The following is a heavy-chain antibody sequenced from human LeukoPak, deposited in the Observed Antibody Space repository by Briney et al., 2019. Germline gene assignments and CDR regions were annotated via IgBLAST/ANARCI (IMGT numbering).Heavy chain of an antibody. Sequence: GGSLRLSCAASGFTFTSYSMSWVRQAPGKGLEWVSGTSDRGDYAYYADSVKGRFTISRDSSKNTLFLQMNSLRAEDTALYFCARKAQYNGHYPLDYWGQGTLVTVSS. CDR2: TSDRGDYA. V-gene: IGHV3-23*01. CDR3: ARKAQYNGHYPLDY. J-gene: IGHJ4*02. D-gene: IGHD1-7*01. CDR1: GFTFTSYS.